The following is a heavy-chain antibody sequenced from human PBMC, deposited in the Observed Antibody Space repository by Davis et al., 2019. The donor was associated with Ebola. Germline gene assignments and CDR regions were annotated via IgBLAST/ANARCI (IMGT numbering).Heavy chain of an antibody. D-gene: IGHD2-2*01. CDR2: IIPILGIS. J-gene: IGHJ6*02. V-gene: IGHV1-69*04. CDR1: RGTFSSYA. CDR3: PRDRPIVVVPAAMEYYYGMDV. Sequence: SVKVSCKASRGTFSSYAISWVRQAPGQGLEWMGRIIPILGISNYAQKFQGRVTITADQSTSTAYMELSRLRSEDTAVYYCPRDRPIVVVPAAMEYYYGMDVWGQGTTVTVSS.